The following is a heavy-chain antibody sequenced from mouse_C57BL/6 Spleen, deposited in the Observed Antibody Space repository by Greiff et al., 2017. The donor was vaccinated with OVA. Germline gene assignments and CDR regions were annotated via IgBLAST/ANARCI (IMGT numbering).Heavy chain of an antibody. V-gene: IGHV7-3*01. Sequence: DVKLVESGGGLVQPGGSLSLSCAASGFTFTDYYMSWVRQPPGKALEWLGFIRNKANGYTTEYSASVKGRFTISRDNSQSILYLQMNALRAEDSATYYCARYSYSSGFDYWGQGTTLTVSS. CDR3: ARYSYSSGFDY. CDR2: IRNKANGYTT. CDR1: GFTFTDYY. J-gene: IGHJ2*01. D-gene: IGHD3-1*01.